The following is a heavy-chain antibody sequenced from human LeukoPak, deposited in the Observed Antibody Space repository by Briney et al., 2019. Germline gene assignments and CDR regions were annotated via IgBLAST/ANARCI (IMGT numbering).Heavy chain of an antibody. V-gene: IGHV1-18*01. CDR3: ARLGGSGSYPY. Sequence: GASVKVSCKASGYTFSTYAITWVRQAPGQGLEWMGWISAYNGDTNYAQKFQGRVTMTRDTSISTAYMELNSLRSDDTAVYYCARLGGSGSYPYWGQGTLVTVSS. D-gene: IGHD3-10*01. J-gene: IGHJ4*02. CDR1: GYTFSTYA. CDR2: ISAYNGDT.